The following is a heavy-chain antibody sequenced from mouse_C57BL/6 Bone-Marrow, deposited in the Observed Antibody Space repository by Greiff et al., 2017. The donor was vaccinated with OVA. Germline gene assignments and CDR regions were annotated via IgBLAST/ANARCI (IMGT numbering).Heavy chain of an antibody. V-gene: IGHV5-2*03. CDR2: INSDGGST. CDR3: AGGVITTEPPDY. D-gene: IGHD2-4*01. J-gene: IGHJ2*01. CDR1: EYEFPSHA. Sequence: EVMLVESGGGLVQPGESLKLSCESNEYEFPSHAMSWVRKTPEKRLELVAAINSDGGSTYYPDTMERRFIISRANTKKTLYLQMSSLWTEDTAVYYCAGGVITTEPPDYWGQGTTLTVSS.